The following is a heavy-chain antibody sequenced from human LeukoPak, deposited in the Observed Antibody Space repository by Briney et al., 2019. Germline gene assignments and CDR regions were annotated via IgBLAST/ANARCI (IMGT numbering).Heavy chain of an antibody. CDR3: ARVSSTGWIDYYGMDV. D-gene: IGHD2-2*01. CDR1: GYTFTSYG. Sequence: GASVKVSCKASGYTFTSYGISWVRQAPGQGLEWMGWISAYNGNTNYAQKLQGRVTMTTDTSTSTVYTELRSLRSDDTALYYCARVSSTGWIDYYGMDVWGQGTTITVSS. J-gene: IGHJ6*02. V-gene: IGHV1-18*01. CDR2: ISAYNGNT.